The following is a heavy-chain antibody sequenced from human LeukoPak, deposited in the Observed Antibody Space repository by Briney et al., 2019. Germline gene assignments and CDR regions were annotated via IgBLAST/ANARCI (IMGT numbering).Heavy chain of an antibody. CDR2: ISSSSSYT. CDR1: GFTFSDYY. Sequence: GGSLRLSCAASGFTFSDYYMSWIRQAPGKELEWVSYISSSSSYTNYADSVKGRFTISRDNAKNSLYLQMNSLRAEDTAVYYCARDCGGGSCYGPYDAFDIWGQGTMVTVSS. D-gene: IGHD2-15*01. CDR3: ARDCGGGSCYGPYDAFDI. V-gene: IGHV3-11*06. J-gene: IGHJ3*02.